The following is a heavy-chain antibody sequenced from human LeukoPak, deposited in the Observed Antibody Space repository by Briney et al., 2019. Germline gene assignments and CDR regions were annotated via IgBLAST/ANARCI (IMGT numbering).Heavy chain of an antibody. CDR1: GFTLSSYW. CDR2: IYIDGSRT. V-gene: IGHV3-74*01. D-gene: IGHD3-10*01. J-gene: IGHJ4*02. CDR3: ARDLSPVVRASPMGY. Sequence: PGGSLRLSCAASGFTLSSYWMHWVRQAPGKGLVWVSRIYIDGSRTNYADSVKGRFTISRDNAKNTLSLQMNSLRAEDTAVYYCARDLSPVVRASPMGYWGQGTLVTVSS.